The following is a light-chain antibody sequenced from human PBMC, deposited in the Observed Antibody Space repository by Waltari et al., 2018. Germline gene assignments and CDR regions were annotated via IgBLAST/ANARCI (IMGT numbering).Light chain of an antibody. J-gene: IGLJ2*01. V-gene: IGLV3-21*04. Sequence: SYVLTQPPSVSVAPGETASITCGGNNIGSKSGHWYQQKPGQAPVLVIYYVSDRPSGIPERFSGSNSGNTATLTISRVEAGDEADYCCQVWDSSSDLFVVFGGGTKLTVL. CDR3: QVWDSSSDLFVV. CDR1: NIGSKS. CDR2: YVS.